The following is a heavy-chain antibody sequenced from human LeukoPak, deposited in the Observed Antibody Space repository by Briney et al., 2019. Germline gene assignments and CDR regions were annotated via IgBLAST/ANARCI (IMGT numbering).Heavy chain of an antibody. V-gene: IGHV1-46*01. D-gene: IGHD5-18*01. Sequence: GASVKVSCKASGYTFTGYYMHWVRQAPGQGLEWMGIINPSGGSTSYAQKFQGRVTMTRDMSTSIVYMELGSLRSEDTAVYYCARDADVDTAEWYFDYWGQGTLVTVSS. CDR2: INPSGGST. CDR1: GYTFTGYY. CDR3: ARDADVDTAEWYFDY. J-gene: IGHJ4*02.